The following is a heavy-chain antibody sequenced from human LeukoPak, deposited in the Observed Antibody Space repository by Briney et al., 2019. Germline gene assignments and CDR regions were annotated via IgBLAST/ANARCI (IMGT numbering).Heavy chain of an antibody. CDR3: ARGITMVRGVRGRAYNWFDP. D-gene: IGHD3-10*01. J-gene: IGHJ5*02. V-gene: IGHV1-69*05. Sequence: GSSVKVSRKASGGTFSSYAISWVRQAPGQGLEWMGGIIPIFGTANYAQKFQGRVTITTDESTSTAYMELSSLRSEDTAVYYCARGITMVRGVRGRAYNWFDPWGQGTLVTVSS. CDR1: GGTFSSYA. CDR2: IIPIFGTA.